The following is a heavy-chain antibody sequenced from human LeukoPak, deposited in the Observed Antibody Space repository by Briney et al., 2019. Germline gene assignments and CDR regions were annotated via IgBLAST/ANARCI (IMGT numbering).Heavy chain of an antibody. Sequence: ASVKVSCKASGYTFTGYYMHWVRQAPGQGLEWMGRINPNSGGTNYAQKFQGRVTMTRDTSISTAYMELSRLRSDDTAVYYCARGLVYYDSSGYYDYWGQGTLVTVSS. V-gene: IGHV1-2*06. CDR1: GYTFTGYY. CDR2: INPNSGGT. D-gene: IGHD3-22*01. J-gene: IGHJ4*02. CDR3: ARGLVYYDSSGYYDY.